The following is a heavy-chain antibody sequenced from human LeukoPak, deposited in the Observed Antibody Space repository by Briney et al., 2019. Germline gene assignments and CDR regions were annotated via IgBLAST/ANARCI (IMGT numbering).Heavy chain of an antibody. CDR1: GGSISSGDYY. Sequence: SETLSLTCTVSGGSISSGDYYWSWIRQPPGKGLEWIGYIYYSGSTYYNPSLKSRVTISVDTSKNQFSLKLSSVTAADTAVYYCARGLATMVRGPRNNWFDPWGQGTLVTVSS. D-gene: IGHD3-10*01. CDR2: IYYSGST. V-gene: IGHV4-30-4*01. CDR3: ARGLATMVRGPRNNWFDP. J-gene: IGHJ5*02.